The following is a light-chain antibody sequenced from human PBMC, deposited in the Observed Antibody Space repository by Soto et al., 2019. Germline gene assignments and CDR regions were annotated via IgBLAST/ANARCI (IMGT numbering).Light chain of an antibody. V-gene: IGLV2-11*01. J-gene: IGLJ2*01. CDR1: GSDVGGYDF. Sequence: QSALTQPRSVSGSPGQSVTLSCSGSGSDVGGYDFVSWYQQHPGKAPKLIIYDVSKRPSGVPDRYSSSKSGNTASLTISGLQAEDEADYYCCSFAGTYTVVFGGGTQLTVL. CDR3: CSFAGTYTVV. CDR2: DVS.